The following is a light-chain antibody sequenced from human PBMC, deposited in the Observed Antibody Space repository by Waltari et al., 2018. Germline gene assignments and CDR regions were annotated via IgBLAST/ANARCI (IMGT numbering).Light chain of an antibody. J-gene: IGLJ1*01. CDR1: SSNLGAGYD. V-gene: IGLV1-40*01. CDR3: QSYDKSLSGFV. CDR2: CIP. Sequence: QSVLTQPPSVSGAPGQRVTISCTGSSSNLGAGYDVHWYQQLPGTAPKVLIWCIPKRPSGVPDRFAGSKSGTSASLAITGLQPEDEADYYCQSYDKSLSGFVFGTGTKVTVL.